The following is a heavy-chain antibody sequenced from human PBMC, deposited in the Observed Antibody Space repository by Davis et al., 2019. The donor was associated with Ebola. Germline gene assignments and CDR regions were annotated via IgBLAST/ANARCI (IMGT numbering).Heavy chain of an antibody. V-gene: IGHV3-43*01. CDR2: ISWDGGST. J-gene: IGHJ6*03. Sequence: GESLKISCAASGFTFDDYTMHWVRQAPGKGLEWVSLISWDGGSTYYADSVKGRFTISRDNSKNSLYLQMNSLRTEDTAVYYCAKTRGDYGELFYYMDVWGKGTTVTVSS. CDR3: AKTRGDYGELFYYMDV. D-gene: IGHD4-17*01. CDR1: GFTFDDYT.